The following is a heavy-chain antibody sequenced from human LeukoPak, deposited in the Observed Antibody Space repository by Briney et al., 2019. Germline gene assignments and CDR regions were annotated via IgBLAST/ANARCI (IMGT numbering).Heavy chain of an antibody. D-gene: IGHD2-21*02. CDR2: IYYSGST. CDR3: ARGVVSAPQTFDY. V-gene: IGHV4-59*01. CDR1: GGSISSYY. Sequence: SETLSLTCTVSGGSISSYYWSWIRQPPGKGLEWIGYIYYSGSTNYNPSLKSRVTISVDTSKNQFSLKLSSVTAADTAVYYCARGVVSAPQTFDYWGQGTLVTVSS. J-gene: IGHJ4*02.